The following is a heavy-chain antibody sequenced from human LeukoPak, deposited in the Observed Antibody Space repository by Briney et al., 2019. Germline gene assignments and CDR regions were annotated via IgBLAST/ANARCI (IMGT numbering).Heavy chain of an antibody. CDR2: INPNSGGT. CDR3: ARDLDGSRGCDW. CDR1: GYTFTGYF. Sequence: ASVKVSCKASGYTFTGYFMHWVRQAPGQGLEWMGWINPNSGGTNYAQKFQGRVIMTRDTSISTAYIDLSRLRSDESDVYYSARDLDGSRGCDWWGQGTLVTVSS. V-gene: IGHV1-2*02. D-gene: IGHD6-13*01. J-gene: IGHJ4*02.